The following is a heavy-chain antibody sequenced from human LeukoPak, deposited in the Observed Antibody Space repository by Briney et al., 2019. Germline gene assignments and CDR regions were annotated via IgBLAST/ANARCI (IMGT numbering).Heavy chain of an antibody. V-gene: IGHV1-24*01. CDR1: GYTLTELF. J-gene: IGHJ4*02. Sequence: GASVKVSCKVSGYTLTELFMHWVRQAPGKGLEWMGGFDPEDGETIYAQKFQGRVTMTEDTSTDTAYMELSSLRSEDTAVYYCATGYPLLRYFDWHLDYWGQGTLVTVSS. CDR3: ATGYPLLRYFDWHLDY. D-gene: IGHD3-9*01. CDR2: FDPEDGET.